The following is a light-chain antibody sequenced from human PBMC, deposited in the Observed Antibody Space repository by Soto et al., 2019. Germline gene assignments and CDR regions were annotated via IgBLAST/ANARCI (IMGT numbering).Light chain of an antibody. J-gene: IGLJ1*01. Sequence: QSVLTQPPSVSGAPGQRVTISCTGSSSNIGAHYDVHWYQQLPGTAPKLLIYGNSNRPSGVPDRFSGSKSGTSASLAITGLQAEDEADYYCQYYDNSLSVYVFGPGTKVTVL. V-gene: IGLV1-40*01. CDR1: SSNIGAHYD. CDR2: GNS. CDR3: QYYDNSLSVYV.